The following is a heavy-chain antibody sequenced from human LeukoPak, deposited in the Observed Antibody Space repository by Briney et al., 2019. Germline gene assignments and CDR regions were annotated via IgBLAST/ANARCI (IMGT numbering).Heavy chain of an antibody. Sequence: GGSLRLSCAASGFTFSGSAMHWVRQASGKGLEWVSGISWNSGSIGYADSVKGRFTISRDNAKNSLYLQMNSLRAEDTALYYCAKAVKGYCSGGSCYSLDYWGQGTLVTGSS. V-gene: IGHV3-9*01. CDR1: GFTFSGSA. CDR2: ISWNSGSI. CDR3: AKAVKGYCSGGSCYSLDY. D-gene: IGHD2-15*01. J-gene: IGHJ4*02.